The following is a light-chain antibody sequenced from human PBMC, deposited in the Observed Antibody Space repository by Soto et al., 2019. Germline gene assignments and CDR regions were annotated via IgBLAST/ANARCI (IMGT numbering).Light chain of an antibody. CDR1: QSVSSY. CDR3: QKRSNWPLT. CDR2: EES. J-gene: IGKJ4*01. Sequence: ELVLTQSPATLSLSPGERSTLSCRASQSVSSYLAWYQQKPVQAPRLLIYEESNRATGIPARFSGSGSGTDLNLTISRLEPEDFAVYYCQKRSNWPLTCGGGTKVDIK. V-gene: IGKV3-11*01.